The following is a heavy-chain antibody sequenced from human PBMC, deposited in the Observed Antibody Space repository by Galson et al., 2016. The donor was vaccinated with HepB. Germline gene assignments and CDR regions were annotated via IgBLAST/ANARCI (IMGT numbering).Heavy chain of an antibody. Sequence: SLRLSCAASGFTFTSYWMSWARQPPGKGLEWVANIKQDGSEKNYVDSVKGRFTISRDGAKNSLYLQMNSLRAEDTAVYYCVREGGRGGGSPWGQGALVTVSS. V-gene: IGHV3-7*03. D-gene: IGHD3-16*01. J-gene: IGHJ5*02. CDR2: IKQDGSEK. CDR1: GFTFTSYW. CDR3: VREGGRGGGSP.